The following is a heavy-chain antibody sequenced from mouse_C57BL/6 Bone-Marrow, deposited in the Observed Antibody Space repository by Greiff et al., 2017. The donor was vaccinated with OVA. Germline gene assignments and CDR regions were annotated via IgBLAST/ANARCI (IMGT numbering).Heavy chain of an antibody. J-gene: IGHJ4*01. D-gene: IGHD2-3*01. CDR3: GRDGYHSMDY. CDR1: GYTFTNYW. V-gene: IGHV1-63*01. CDR2: IYPGGGYT. Sequence: QVQLQQSGAELVRPGTSVKMSCKASGYTFTNYWIGWAKQRPGHGLEWIGDIYPGGGYTNYNEKFKGKATLTADKSSSTAYMQFSSLTSEDSAIYYCGRDGYHSMDYWGQGTSVTVSS.